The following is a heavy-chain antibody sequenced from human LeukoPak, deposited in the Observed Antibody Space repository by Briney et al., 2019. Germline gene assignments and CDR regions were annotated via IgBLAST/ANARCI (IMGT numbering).Heavy chain of an antibody. CDR3: ATQLYGHVDY. D-gene: IGHD2-8*01. Sequence: PGGSLRLSCAASGFTFSNYGMHWVRQAPGKGLEWVAVVSYDGTNKYYADSVKGRFTISRDNSKNTLLLQMNSLRAEDTAVYYCATQLYGHVDYWGQGTLVTVSS. J-gene: IGHJ4*02. CDR1: GFTFSNYG. V-gene: IGHV3-30*03. CDR2: VSYDGTNK.